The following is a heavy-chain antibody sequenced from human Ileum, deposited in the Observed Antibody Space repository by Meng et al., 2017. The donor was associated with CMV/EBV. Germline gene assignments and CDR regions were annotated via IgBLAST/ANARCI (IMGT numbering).Heavy chain of an antibody. J-gene: IGHJ4*02. CDR3: AKGIVAADS. D-gene: IGHD6-13*01. CDR2: ITGSGRRT. CDR1: GFSFSSYG. V-gene: IGHV3-23*01. Sequence: RISCATSGFSFSSYGMTWVRQAPGKGLEWVSCITGSGRRTEYADSVKGRFTISRDMSNNTLYLQMNNLRAEDTAVYYCAKGIVAADSWGQGTLVTVSS.